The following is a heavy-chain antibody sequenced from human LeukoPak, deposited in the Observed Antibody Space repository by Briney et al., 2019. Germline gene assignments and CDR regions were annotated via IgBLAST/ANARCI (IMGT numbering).Heavy chain of an antibody. Sequence: GGSLRLSCAASGFTFSSYAMSWVRQAPGKGLEWVSVIYSGGSTYYADSVKGRFTISRDNSKNTLYLQMNSLRAEDTAVYYCARDISGAYSGSYDYWGQGTLVTVSS. J-gene: IGHJ4*02. CDR3: ARDISGAYSGSYDY. D-gene: IGHD1-26*01. CDR1: GFTFSSYA. V-gene: IGHV3-66*01. CDR2: IYSGGST.